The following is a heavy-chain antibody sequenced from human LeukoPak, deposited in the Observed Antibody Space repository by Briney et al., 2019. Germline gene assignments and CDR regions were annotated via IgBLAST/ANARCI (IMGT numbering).Heavy chain of an antibody. CDR2: IYYSGST. J-gene: IGHJ4*02. CDR1: GGSISSSSYY. Sequence: SETLSLTCTVSGGSISSSSYYWGWIRQPPGKGLEWIGSIYYSGSTYYNPSLKSRVTISVDTSKNQFSLKLSSVTAADTAVYYCARVGYCSSTSCYTVSVAFDYRGQGTLVTVSS. V-gene: IGHV4-39*01. D-gene: IGHD2-2*02. CDR3: ARVGYCSSTSCYTVSVAFDY.